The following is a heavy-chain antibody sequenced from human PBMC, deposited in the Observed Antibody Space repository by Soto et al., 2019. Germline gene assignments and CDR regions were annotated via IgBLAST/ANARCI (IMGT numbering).Heavy chain of an antibody. CDR2: ISHDGSSS. J-gene: IGHJ3*02. Sequence: QVQLVESGGGVVQAGGSLRLSCAVSGIFFSSYGMHWVRQAPGKGLEWVAPISHDGSSSFYADSVKGRFTISRDNAKNTLYLRMNSLRAEDTAVYYCAKVRPLRDCTRTSCLGAFDIWGQGTMVSVS. CDR3: AKVRPLRDCTRTSCLGAFDI. D-gene: IGHD2-2*01. CDR1: GIFFSSYG. V-gene: IGHV3-30*18.